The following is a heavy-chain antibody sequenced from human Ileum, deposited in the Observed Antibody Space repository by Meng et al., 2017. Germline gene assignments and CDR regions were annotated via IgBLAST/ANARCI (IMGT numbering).Heavy chain of an antibody. Sequence: GESLKISCAASGFTFSNYWVSWLRQTPEKRLEWVANINQDGTANYYEDSVKGRFTVSRDNGKNSLFLQMNSLGAEDTAVYYCARIKGSRSHWDYWGQGTLVTVSS. V-gene: IGHV3-7*01. D-gene: IGHD3-10*01. CDR1: GFTFSNYW. CDR3: ARIKGSRSHWDY. CDR2: INQDGTAN. J-gene: IGHJ4*02.